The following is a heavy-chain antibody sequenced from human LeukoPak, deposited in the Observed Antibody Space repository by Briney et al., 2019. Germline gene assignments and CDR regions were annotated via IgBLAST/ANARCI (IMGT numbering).Heavy chain of an antibody. CDR1: GFTFTTHW. D-gene: IGHD6-13*01. J-gene: IGHJ1*01. Sequence: GGSLRLSCAASGFTFTTHWMHWVRQAPGKGLVLVSRINGDGSSTTYADSVKGRFTISRDNAKNSLYLQMNSLRAEDTAVYYCASLAAAGDFQHWGQGTLVTVSS. CDR3: ASLAAAGDFQH. CDR2: INGDGSST. V-gene: IGHV3-74*01.